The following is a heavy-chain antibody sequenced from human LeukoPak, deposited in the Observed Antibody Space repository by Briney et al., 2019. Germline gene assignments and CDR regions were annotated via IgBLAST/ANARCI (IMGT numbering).Heavy chain of an antibody. CDR2: IYNSVTT. V-gene: IGHV4-61*09. CDR3: ARHGPADSRSYPLDY. CDR1: GGSISSGGYY. D-gene: IGHD3-10*01. J-gene: IGHJ4*02. Sequence: DPSQTLSLTRTVSGGSISSGGYYWSWIRQPPGKRLEWIAYIYNSVTTNYNPSLKSRLTISVDTSENQISLKLSSVTAADTAVYYCARHGPADSRSYPLDYWGQGTLVTVSS.